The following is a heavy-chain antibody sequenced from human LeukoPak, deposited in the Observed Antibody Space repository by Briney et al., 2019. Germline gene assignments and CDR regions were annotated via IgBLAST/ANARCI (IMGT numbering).Heavy chain of an antibody. CDR1: RYTLTGYY. Sequence: ASVNVSCKASRYTLTGYYMHSVRPAPGQGLEWMGWINPHSGDPKYVQKFQGRITMTRDTSISTAYMELRRLRSDDTAVYYCATTRRYYYDSSGPDAFDLWGQGTMVSVS. CDR2: INPHSGDP. CDR3: ATTRRYYYDSSGPDAFDL. D-gene: IGHD3-22*01. J-gene: IGHJ3*01. V-gene: IGHV1-2*02.